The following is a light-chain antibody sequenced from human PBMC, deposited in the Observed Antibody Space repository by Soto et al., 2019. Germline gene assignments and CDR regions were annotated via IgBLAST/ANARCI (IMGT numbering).Light chain of an antibody. CDR2: EVS. CDR3: NSFTISSTYV. Sequence: QSALTQPASVSGSPGQSITISCTGTSSDVGAYKYVSWYQQHPGKAPKLIIYEVSNRPSGVSNRFSGSKSGNTASLTISGLQAEDETDYYCNSFTISSTYVFGTGTKVTV. J-gene: IGLJ1*01. CDR1: SSDVGAYKY. V-gene: IGLV2-14*01.